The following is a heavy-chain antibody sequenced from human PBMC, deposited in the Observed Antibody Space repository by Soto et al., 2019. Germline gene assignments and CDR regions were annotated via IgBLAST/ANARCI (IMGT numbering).Heavy chain of an antibody. Sequence: PGGPLRRSCVGSVFTFSNYGMTWVRQAPGKGLEWVSAISGIGGSTFYADSLKGRFTVSRDNAKNVVYLQMNSLRAEDTAVYYCATIIVVTSPFDYWGQGTVVTVSS. D-gene: IGHD2-21*01. CDR1: VFTFSNYG. V-gene: IGHV3-23*01. CDR2: ISGIGGST. J-gene: IGHJ4*02. CDR3: ATIIVVTSPFDY.